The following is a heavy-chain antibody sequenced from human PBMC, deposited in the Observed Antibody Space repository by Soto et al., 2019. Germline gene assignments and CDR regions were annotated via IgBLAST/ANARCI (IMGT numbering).Heavy chain of an antibody. CDR3: AIVITAGSRSFDY. CDR1: GFTFSHYW. D-gene: IGHD3-22*01. J-gene: IGHJ4*02. Sequence: GGSLRLSCAASGFTFSHYWMHWVRQAPGKGLVWVSRIRSDGSDTTYTGSVKGRFTISRDNAKNPLFLQMNSLRAEDTAVYYCAIVITAGSRSFDYWGQGTLVTVSS. CDR2: IRSDGSDT. V-gene: IGHV3-74*01.